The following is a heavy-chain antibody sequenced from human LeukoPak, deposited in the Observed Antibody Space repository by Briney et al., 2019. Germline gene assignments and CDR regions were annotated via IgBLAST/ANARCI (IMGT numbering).Heavy chain of an antibody. CDR1: GFTFSSYA. V-gene: IGHV3-23*01. CDR2: ISGSGGST. Sequence: GGSLRLSCAASGFTFSSYAMSWVCQAPGKGLEWVSAISGSGGSTYYADSVKGRFTISRDNSKNTLYLQMNSLRAEDTAVYYCAKGPYSSGSLGNWGQGTLVTVSS. J-gene: IGHJ4*02. D-gene: IGHD3-22*01. CDR3: AKGPYSSGSLGN.